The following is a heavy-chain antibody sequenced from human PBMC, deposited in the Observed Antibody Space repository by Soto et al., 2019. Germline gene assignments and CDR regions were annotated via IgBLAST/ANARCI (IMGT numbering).Heavy chain of an antibody. J-gene: IGHJ4*02. D-gene: IGHD3-16*01. CDR1: GGTFSGSA. CDR2: FVPLFGTT. Sequence: QLVQSGSEVKKPGSSVKVSCQASGGTFSGSAVTWVRQGPGQGLEWMGEFVPLFGTTNYAQSFPGRLTITAEESTSTVYMELRTLRSDNTAVYYCATHGLGVSSPPYFDNWGQGTLVTVSS. CDR3: ATHGLGVSSPPYFDN. V-gene: IGHV1-69*01.